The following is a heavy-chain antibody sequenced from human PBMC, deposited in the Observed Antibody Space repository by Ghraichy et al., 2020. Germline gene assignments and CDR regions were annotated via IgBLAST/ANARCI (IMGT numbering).Heavy chain of an antibody. CDR2: ISGSGGST. V-gene: IGHV3-23*01. D-gene: IGHD3-3*01. CDR1: GFTFSSYA. Sequence: GSLRLSCAASGFTFSSYAMSWVRQAPGKGLEWVSAISGSGGSTYYADSVKGRFTISRDNSKNTLYLQMNSLRAEDTAVYYCAKIRKGAYDFWSGMGPHPYYFDYWGQGTLVTVSS. J-gene: IGHJ4*02. CDR3: AKIRKGAYDFWSGMGPHPYYFDY.